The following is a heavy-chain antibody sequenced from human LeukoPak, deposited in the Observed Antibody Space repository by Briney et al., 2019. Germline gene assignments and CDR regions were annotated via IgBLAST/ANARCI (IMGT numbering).Heavy chain of an antibody. J-gene: IGHJ3*02. CDR2: ISHDGSNK. CDR1: GFTFSNYG. D-gene: IGHD5/OR15-5a*01. V-gene: IGHV3-30*18. CDR3: AKGLSVYGNAFDI. Sequence: PGGSLRLSCAASGFTFSNYGMHWVRQAPGKGLEWVAVISHDGSNKYYADSVKGRFTISRDNSKNTLYLQMNSLRAEDTAVYYCAKGLSVYGNAFDIWGQGTMVTVSS.